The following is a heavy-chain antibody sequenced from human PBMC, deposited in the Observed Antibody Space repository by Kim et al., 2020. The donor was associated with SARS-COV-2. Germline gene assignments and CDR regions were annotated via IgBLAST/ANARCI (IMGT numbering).Heavy chain of an antibody. V-gene: IGHV3-30-3*01. J-gene: IGHJ4*02. CDR2: ISYDGSNK. CDR1: GFTFSSYA. D-gene: IGHD2-15*01. CDR3: ASIRQSVVVAATLDY. Sequence: GGSLRLSCAASGFTFSSYAMHWVRQAPGKGLEWVAVISYDGSNKYYADSVKGRFTISRDNSKNTLYLQMNSLRAEDTAVYYCASIRQSVVVAATLDYWGQGTLVTVSS.